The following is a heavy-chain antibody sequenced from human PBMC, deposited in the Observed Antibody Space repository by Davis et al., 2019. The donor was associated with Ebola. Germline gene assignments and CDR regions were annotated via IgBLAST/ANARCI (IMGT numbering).Heavy chain of an antibody. CDR3: ARGSGWFHYFDH. J-gene: IGHJ4*02. CDR1: GFSVISTY. CDR2: LYSGGST. V-gene: IGHV3-53*01. D-gene: IGHD6-19*01. Sequence: PGGSLRLSCVTSGFSVISTYMTWVRQAPGKGLEWLLVLYSGGSTYYADSVKGRFTISRDISKNTLYLQMNSLRVEDTAVYYCARGSGWFHYFDHWGQGTLVTVSS.